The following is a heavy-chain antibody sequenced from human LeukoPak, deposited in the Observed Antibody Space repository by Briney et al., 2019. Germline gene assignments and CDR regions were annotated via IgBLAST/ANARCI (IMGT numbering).Heavy chain of an antibody. CDR2: ISSSSSYI. CDR3: AKEGPTSSFDY. D-gene: IGHD1-1*01. V-gene: IGHV3-21*04. CDR1: GFTFDDYG. Sequence: PGGSLRLSCAASGFTFDDYGMNWVRQAPGKGLEWVSSISSSSSYIYYADSVKGRFTISRDNAKKSVYLQMNSLRAEDTAVYYCAKEGPTSSFDYWGQGTLVTVSS. J-gene: IGHJ4*02.